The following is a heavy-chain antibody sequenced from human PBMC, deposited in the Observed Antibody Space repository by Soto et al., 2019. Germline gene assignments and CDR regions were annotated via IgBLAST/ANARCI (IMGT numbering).Heavy chain of an antibody. Sequence: PSETLSLTCTVSGGSISSGDSYWSWIRQPPGKGLEWIGYTYYDGSTYYNPSLASRVTISVDTSKNQFSLKLNSVTAADTAVYYCAREGAASYSYYYGTDVWGQGTTVTVSS. CDR2: TYYDGST. D-gene: IGHD3-16*01. V-gene: IGHV4-30-4*01. J-gene: IGHJ6*02. CDR1: GGSISSGDSY. CDR3: AREGAASYSYYYGTDV.